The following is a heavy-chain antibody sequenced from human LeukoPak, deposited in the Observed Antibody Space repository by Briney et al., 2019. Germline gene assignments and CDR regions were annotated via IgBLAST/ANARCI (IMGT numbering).Heavy chain of an antibody. Sequence: GESLKISCKASGYRFTNHWIGWVRQMPGKGPEWMGIIYPGDSDTRYSPSFQGQVTISADKSISTAYLQWSSLKASDTAMYYCARSYSGSYYFDYWGQGTLVTVSS. CDR2: IYPGDSDT. CDR3: ARSYSGSYYFDY. V-gene: IGHV5-51*01. J-gene: IGHJ4*02. CDR1: GYRFTNHW. D-gene: IGHD1-26*01.